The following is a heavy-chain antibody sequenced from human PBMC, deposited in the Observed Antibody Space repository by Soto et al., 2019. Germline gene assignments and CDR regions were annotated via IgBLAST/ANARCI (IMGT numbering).Heavy chain of an antibody. V-gene: IGHV4-4*02. CDR3: ARGPPIVGNTTPLDS. CDR1: GGSITNSNW. Sequence: QVQLQESGPRLVKPSGTLSLTCSVSGGSITNSNWWTWVRLPPAKGLEWIGDIYHAGSTKYNPSLERRVTISVDTSKNQVAPTLTSVTAADTAVYFCARGPPIVGNTTPLDSWGRGTLVTVSS. J-gene: IGHJ4*02. D-gene: IGHD1-26*01. CDR2: IYHAGST.